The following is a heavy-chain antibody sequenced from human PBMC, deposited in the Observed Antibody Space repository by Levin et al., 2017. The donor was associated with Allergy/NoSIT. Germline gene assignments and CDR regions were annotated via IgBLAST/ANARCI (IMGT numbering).Heavy chain of an antibody. CDR1: GFSLSTSGVG. V-gene: IGHV2-5*02. J-gene: IGHJ4*02. D-gene: IGHD1-26*01. CDR3: AHRRLVRGAHYYFDY. CDR2: IYWDDDK. Sequence: QTLSLTCTFSGFSLSTSGVGVGWIRQPPGKALEWLALIYWDDDKRYSPSLKSRLTITKDTSKNQVVLTMTNMDPVDTATYYCAHRRLVRGAHYYFDYWGQGTLVTVSS.